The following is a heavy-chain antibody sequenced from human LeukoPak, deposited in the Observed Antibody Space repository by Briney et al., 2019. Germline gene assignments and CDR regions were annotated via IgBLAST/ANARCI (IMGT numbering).Heavy chain of an antibody. CDR3: ARDRGYCSSTSCYSYYGMDV. V-gene: IGHV4-39*02. CDR2: MFYSGST. J-gene: IGHJ6*02. D-gene: IGHD2-2*02. CDR1: GDSISSSNFY. Sequence: SETLSLTCTVSGDSISSSNFYWGWIRQPPGKGLEWIGSMFYSGSTFYNPSLKSRVTISVDMSKSQFSLKLSSVTAADTAVYYCARDRGYCSSTSCYSYYGMDVWGQGTTVTVSS.